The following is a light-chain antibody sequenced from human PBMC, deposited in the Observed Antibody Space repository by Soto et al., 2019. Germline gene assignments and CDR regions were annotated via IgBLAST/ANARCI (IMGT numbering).Light chain of an antibody. CDR1: QNIRSH. J-gene: IGKJ1*01. CDR3: QQYSTYST. V-gene: IGKV1-5*01. CDR2: DAS. Sequence: DIQMTQSPSAQSASVGDTVTITCRASQNIRSHLNWYQQKPGKAPKLLIYDASNLESGVPSIFSGSGSGTEFTLTISSLPPDNFATYYCQQYSTYSTFGQGTKVDIK.